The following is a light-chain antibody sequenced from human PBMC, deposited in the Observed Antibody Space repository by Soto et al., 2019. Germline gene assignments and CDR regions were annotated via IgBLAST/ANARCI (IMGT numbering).Light chain of an antibody. V-gene: IGLV2-14*01. J-gene: IGLJ1*01. CDR2: EVT. CDR1: SSDVGGYNY. Sequence: QSALTQPASVSGSPGQSITISCTGTSSDVGGYNYVSWYQQHPGKAPKLMIYEVTNRPSGVSDRFSGSKSGNTASLTISGLQAEDEADYYCSSYTGSSTLYVFGTGTKLTVL. CDR3: SSYTGSSTLYV.